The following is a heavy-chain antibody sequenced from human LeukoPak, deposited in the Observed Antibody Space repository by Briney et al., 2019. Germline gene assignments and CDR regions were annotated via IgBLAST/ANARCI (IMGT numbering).Heavy chain of an antibody. CDR2: ISSSSSYI. CDR3: ARGYCSGGSCYDPRVFDY. CDR1: GFTFSSYS. V-gene: IGHV3-21*01. J-gene: IGHJ4*02. D-gene: IGHD2-15*01. Sequence: GGSLRLSCAASGFTFSSYSMNWVRQAPGKGREWVSSISSSSSYIYYADSVKGRFTISRDNAENSLYLQMNSLRAEDTAVYYCARGYCSGGSCYDPRVFDYWGQGTLVTVSS.